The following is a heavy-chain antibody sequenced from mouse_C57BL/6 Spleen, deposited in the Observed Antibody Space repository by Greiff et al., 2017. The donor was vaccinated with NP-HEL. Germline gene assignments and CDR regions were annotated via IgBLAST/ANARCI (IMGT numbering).Heavy chain of an antibody. Sequence: VKLLESGPELVKPGASVKISCKASGYAFSSSWMNWVKQRPGKGLEWIGRIYPGDGDTTYNGKFKGKATLTADKSSSTAYMQLSSLTSEDSAVDLGARRGSSSFDYWGQGTTLTVSS. CDR3: ARRGSSSFDY. CDR2: IYPGDGDT. V-gene: IGHV1-82*01. D-gene: IGHD1-1*01. J-gene: IGHJ2*01. CDR1: GYAFSSSW.